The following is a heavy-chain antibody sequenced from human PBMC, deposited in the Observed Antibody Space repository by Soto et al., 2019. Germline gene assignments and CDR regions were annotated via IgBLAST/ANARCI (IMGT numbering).Heavy chain of an antibody. CDR3: AGSPYSSNWFDP. CDR1: GGTFSSYA. V-gene: IGHV1-69*13. J-gene: IGHJ5*02. Sequence: SVKVSCKASGGTFSSYAISWVRQAPGQGLEWMGGIIPIFGTANYAQKFQGRVTITADESTSTAYMELSSLRPEDTAVYYCAGSPYSSNWFDPWGQGTLVTVSS. CDR2: IIPIFGTA. D-gene: IGHD6-13*01.